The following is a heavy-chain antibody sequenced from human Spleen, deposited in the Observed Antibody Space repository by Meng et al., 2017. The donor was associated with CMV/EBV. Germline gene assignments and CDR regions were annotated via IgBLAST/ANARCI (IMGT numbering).Heavy chain of an antibody. V-gene: IGHV1-2*02. CDR2: INPNSDAT. J-gene: IGHJ4*02. CDR1: GYSFTGYY. CDR3: ARDNAGNSFEY. Sequence: QVLLVESGAEVKKPGTTMKVSCKASGYSFTGYYIHWVRQAPGQGLEWMGWINPNSDATRYPQKFQGRVTMTRDTSITTAYMELSRLTSDDTAVYYCARDNAGNSFEYWGQGTLVTVSS. D-gene: IGHD6-13*01.